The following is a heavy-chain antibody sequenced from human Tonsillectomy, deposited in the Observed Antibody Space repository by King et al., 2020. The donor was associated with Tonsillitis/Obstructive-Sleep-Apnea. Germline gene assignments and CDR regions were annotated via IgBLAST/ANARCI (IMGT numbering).Heavy chain of an antibody. V-gene: IGHV2-5*02. Sequence: ITLKESGPTLVKPTETLTLTCMFSGFSPTSGTAGVGWIRQAPGEALEWLAVIYWDDDKRYSPSLRTRLTIAKDTSRNQVVLTMNNMDPVDTGTYYCAHLTITYGGLVGIDAFDIWGRGTMVTVSS. CDR2: IYWDDDK. J-gene: IGHJ3*02. CDR3: AHLTITYGGLVGIDAFDI. CDR1: GFSPTSGTAG. D-gene: IGHD3-16*02.